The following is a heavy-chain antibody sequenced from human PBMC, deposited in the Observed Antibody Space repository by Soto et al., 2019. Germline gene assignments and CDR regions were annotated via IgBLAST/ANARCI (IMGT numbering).Heavy chain of an antibody. D-gene: IGHD2-21*02. J-gene: IGHJ5*02. CDR2: IYHSGST. Sequence: QLQLQESGSGLVKPSQTLSLTCAVSGGSISSGGYSWSWIRQPPGKGLEWIGYIYHSGSTYYNPSLKSRVTISVDRSKNQFSLKLSSVTAADTAVYYCARVAYCGGDCYRGFDHWGQGTLVTVSS. CDR1: GGSISSGGYS. V-gene: IGHV4-30-2*01. CDR3: ARVAYCGGDCYRGFDH.